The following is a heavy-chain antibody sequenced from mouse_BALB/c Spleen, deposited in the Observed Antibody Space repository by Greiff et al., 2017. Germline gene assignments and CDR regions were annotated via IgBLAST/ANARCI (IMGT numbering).Heavy chain of an antibody. V-gene: IGHV1-14*01. CDR3: ARRYGNPYYAMDY. Sequence: VQLKESGPELVKPGASVKMSCKASGYTFTSYVMHWVKQKPGQGLEWIGYINPYNDGTKYNEKFKGKATLTSDKSSSTAYMELSSLTSEDSAVYYCARRYGNPYYAMDYWGQGTSVTVSS. CDR2: INPYNDGT. CDR1: GYTFTSYV. J-gene: IGHJ4*01. D-gene: IGHD2-10*02.